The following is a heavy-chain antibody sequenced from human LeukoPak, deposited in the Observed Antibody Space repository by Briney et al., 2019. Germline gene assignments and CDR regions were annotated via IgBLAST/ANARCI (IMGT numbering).Heavy chain of an antibody. CDR1: GGSISSSSYY. CDR3: ARNFYDSSVAFDI. CDR2: IFYSGST. J-gene: IGHJ3*02. V-gene: IGHV4-39*01. Sequence: SETLSLTCPVSGGSISSSSYYWGWIRQPPGKGLEWIGNIFYSGSTYYNPSLKSRVTISVDTSKNQFSLKLSSVTAADTAMYYCARNFYDSSVAFDIWGQGTMLTVSP. D-gene: IGHD3-22*01.